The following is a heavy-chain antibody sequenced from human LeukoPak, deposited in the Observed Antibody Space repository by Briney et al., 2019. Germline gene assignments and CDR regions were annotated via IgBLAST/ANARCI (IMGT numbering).Heavy chain of an antibody. V-gene: IGHV1-2*02. CDR2: INPNSGGT. CDR1: LYTFTAYY. J-gene: IGHJ3*02. Sequence: ASVKDSCKPPLYTFTAYYMQWVRHFPEQGLECMARINPNSGGTNYAQKSQGRVTMTRDTSISTAYMELSRLRSDDTAVYYCASPGMTAAGTKAFDIWGQGTMVTVSS. CDR3: ASPGMTAAGTKAFDI. D-gene: IGHD6-13*01.